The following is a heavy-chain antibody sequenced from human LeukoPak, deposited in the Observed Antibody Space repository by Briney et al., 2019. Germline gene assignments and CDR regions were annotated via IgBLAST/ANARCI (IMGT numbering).Heavy chain of an antibody. CDR2: ITHSGST. Sequence: SGPLSLTCAVYGGFISGYYWSWLHQPPGKGLEWRGEITHSGSTNYNPSLKSRVTISVDTSKNQFSLKLSSVTAADTAVYYCARGGDYDSSGAMKYYYYMDGWGKGTTVTVSS. D-gene: IGHD3-22*01. CDR1: GGFISGYY. J-gene: IGHJ6*03. CDR3: ARGGDYDSSGAMKYYYYMDG. V-gene: IGHV4-34*01.